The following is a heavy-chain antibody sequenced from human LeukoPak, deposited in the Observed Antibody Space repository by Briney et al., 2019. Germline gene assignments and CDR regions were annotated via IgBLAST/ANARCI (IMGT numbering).Heavy chain of an antibody. J-gene: IGHJ6*03. V-gene: IGHV3-30*02. CDR3: AKRTNDILTGYHTYYYYYYMDV. CDR1: GFTFSSYA. Sequence: PGGSPRLSCAASGFTFSSYAMSWVRQAPGKGLEWVAFIRYDGSNKYYADSVKGRFTISRDNSKNTLYLQMNSLRAEDTAVYYCAKRTNDILTGYHTYYYYYYMDVWGKGTTVTISS. CDR2: IRYDGSNK. D-gene: IGHD3-9*01.